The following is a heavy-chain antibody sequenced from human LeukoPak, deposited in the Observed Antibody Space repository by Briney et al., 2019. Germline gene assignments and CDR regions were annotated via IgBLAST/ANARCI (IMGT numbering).Heavy chain of an antibody. J-gene: IGHJ4*02. CDR1: GFTFSSYA. CDR2: ISGSGGST. Sequence: GGSLRLSCAASGFTFSSYAMSWVRQAPGKGLEWVSTISGSGGSTYYADSVKGRFTISRDNSKNTLYLQMNSLRAEDTAVYYCAKALLDCGDNLDYWGQGTLVTVSS. V-gene: IGHV3-23*01. D-gene: IGHD4-17*01. CDR3: AKALLDCGDNLDY.